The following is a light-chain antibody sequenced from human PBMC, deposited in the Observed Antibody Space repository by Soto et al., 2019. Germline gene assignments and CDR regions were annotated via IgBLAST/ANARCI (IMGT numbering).Light chain of an antibody. CDR2: DAS. V-gene: IGKV1-5*01. Sequence: TKSPSTMSASVGDRVTITCRASQSISMFLAWYQQKPGKAPKLLIYDASNSESGVPSRFSGSGSGTEFTLTISSLQPDDFATYYCQHYNSYSEAFGQGTKVDIK. CDR3: QHYNSYSEA. CDR1: QSISMF. J-gene: IGKJ1*01.